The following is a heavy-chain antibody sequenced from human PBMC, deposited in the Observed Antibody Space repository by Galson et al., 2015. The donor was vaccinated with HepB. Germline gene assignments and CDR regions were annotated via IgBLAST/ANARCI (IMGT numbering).Heavy chain of an antibody. CDR1: GCSFINYG. J-gene: IGHJ4*02. CDR2: ISGYNDNT. D-gene: IGHD2-2*01. Sequence: SVKVSCKASGCSFINYGITWVRQAPGQGLEWMGWISGYNDNTNYAQKFQGRITMTTDTSTSISYMELRSLRPDDTAIYYCTRARYDNSPPEYWGQGTLVTVSS. CDR3: TRARYDNSPPEY. V-gene: IGHV1-18*04.